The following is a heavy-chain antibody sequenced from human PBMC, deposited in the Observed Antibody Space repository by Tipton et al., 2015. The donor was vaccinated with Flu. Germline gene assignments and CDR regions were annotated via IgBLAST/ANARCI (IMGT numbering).Heavy chain of an antibody. V-gene: IGHV4-39*07. CDR2: IFHSGNA. CDR3: ARRDYSNYVSEPKNWFDS. Sequence: TLSLTCTVSGVSVRSSDYYWGWVRQPPGKGLQWIGNIFHSGNAYRNPSLKSRVTISVDTSKNQFSLKLTSVTAADTAVYYCARRDYSNYVSEPKNWFDSWGQGALVTVSS. CDR1: GVSVRSSDYY. J-gene: IGHJ5*01. D-gene: IGHD4-11*01.